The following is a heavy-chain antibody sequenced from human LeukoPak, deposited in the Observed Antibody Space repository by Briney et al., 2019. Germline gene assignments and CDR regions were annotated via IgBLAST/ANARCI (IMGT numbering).Heavy chain of an antibody. J-gene: IGHJ3*02. V-gene: IGHV3-15*01. CDR3: NTEEIVVVVAANLGAFDI. CDR2: IKSKTDGGTT. D-gene: IGHD2-15*01. Sequence: AGGSLRLSCAASGFTFSNAWMSWVRQAPGKGLEWVGRIKSKTDGGTTDYAAPVKGRFTISRDDSKNTLYLQMSSLKIEDTAVYYCNTEEIVVVVAANLGAFDIWGQGTMVTVSS. CDR1: GFTFSNAW.